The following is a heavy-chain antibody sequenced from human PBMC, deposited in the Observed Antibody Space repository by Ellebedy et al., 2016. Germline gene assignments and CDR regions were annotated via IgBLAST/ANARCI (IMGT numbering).Heavy chain of an antibody. Sequence: GESLKISXAASGFTFTNYNFNWVRQGPGKGLEWVSYISGSSNTAYYADSVEGRFTISRDTAKRVLYLQMNSLRDEDTGVYYCAREDCSTSCKWIDPWGQGTLVTVSS. J-gene: IGHJ5*02. CDR2: ISGSSNTA. D-gene: IGHD2-2*01. V-gene: IGHV3-48*02. CDR1: GFTFTNYN. CDR3: AREDCSTSCKWIDP.